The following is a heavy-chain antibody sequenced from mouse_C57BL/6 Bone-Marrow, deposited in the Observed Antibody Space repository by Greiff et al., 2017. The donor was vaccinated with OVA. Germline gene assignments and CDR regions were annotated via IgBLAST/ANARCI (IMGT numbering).Heavy chain of an antibody. CDR2: IYPRSGNT. V-gene: IGHV1-81*01. D-gene: IGHD1-1*01. CDR3: ARFEIYGSSYDY. Sequence: VQLQHSGAELARPGASVKLSCKASGYTFTSYGISWVKQRTGQGLEWIGEIYPRSGNTYYNEKFKGKATLTADKSSSTAYMELRSLTSEDSAVYFCARFEIYGSSYDYWGQGTTLTVSS. CDR1: GYTFTSYG. J-gene: IGHJ2*01.